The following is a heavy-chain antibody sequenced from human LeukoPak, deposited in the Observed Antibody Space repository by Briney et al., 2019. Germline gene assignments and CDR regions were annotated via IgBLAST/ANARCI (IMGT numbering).Heavy chain of an antibody. J-gene: IGHJ4*02. CDR3: ARGGSFPTERYFDWVSIGFDY. V-gene: IGHV4-39*07. D-gene: IGHD3-9*01. CDR2: SYYSGST. Sequence: SSETLSLTCTVSGCSISSSSYYWGWIRQPPGKGLEWNGSSYYSGSTNYNPARKSRVTKTVDTSKNQFSLKLSSVTAADTAVYYCARGGSFPTERYFDWVSIGFDYWGQGTLVTVSS. CDR1: GCSISSSSYY.